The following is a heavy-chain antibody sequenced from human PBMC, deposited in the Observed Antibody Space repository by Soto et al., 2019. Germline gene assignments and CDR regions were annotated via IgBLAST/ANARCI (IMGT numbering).Heavy chain of an antibody. CDR1: GYTFNRYG. CDR3: AREGYYGSGSTDY. Sequence: ASVKVSCKASGYTFNRYGISWVRQAPGQGLEWMGWISAYNGNTNFAQKFQGRVTMTTDTSTSTAYMELRSLRSDDTAVYYCAREGYYGSGSTDYWGQGTLVNVSS. CDR2: ISAYNGNT. J-gene: IGHJ4*02. D-gene: IGHD3-10*01. V-gene: IGHV1-18*01.